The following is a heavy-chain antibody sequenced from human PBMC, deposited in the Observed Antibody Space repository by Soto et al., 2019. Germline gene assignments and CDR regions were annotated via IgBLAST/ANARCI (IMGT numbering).Heavy chain of an antibody. Sequence: QVQLVESGGGLVKPGGSLRLSCAASGFTFSDYYMTWIRQAPGKGLEWVSYISSSSSYTNYAGSVKGRFTISRDNAKNSLYLQFNSLRAEDTAVYYCARDRTGYSNDFDYWGQGTLVTVSS. D-gene: IGHD1-26*01. CDR2: ISSSSSYT. CDR1: GFTFSDYY. V-gene: IGHV3-11*05. J-gene: IGHJ4*02. CDR3: ARDRTGYSNDFDY.